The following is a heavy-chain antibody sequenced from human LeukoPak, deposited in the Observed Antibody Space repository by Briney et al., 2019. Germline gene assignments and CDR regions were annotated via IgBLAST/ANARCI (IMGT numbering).Heavy chain of an antibody. Sequence: GRSLRLSCAASGFTFSSYGMHWVRQAPGKGLEWVAFIRYDGSNKYYADSVKGRFTISRDNAKNSLYLQMNSLRAEDTAVYYCARDEGLLTSILAIPGYYMDVWGKGTTVTVSS. CDR2: IRYDGSNK. CDR1: GFTFSSYG. D-gene: IGHD2-8*02. CDR3: ARDEGLLTSILAIPGYYMDV. J-gene: IGHJ6*03. V-gene: IGHV3-33*01.